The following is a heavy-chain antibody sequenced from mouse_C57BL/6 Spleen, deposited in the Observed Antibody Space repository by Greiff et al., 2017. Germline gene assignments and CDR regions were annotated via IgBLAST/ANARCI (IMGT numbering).Heavy chain of an antibody. CDR2: ISNGGGST. V-gene: IGHV5-12*01. Sequence: EVKLMESGGCLVQPGGSLKHCCAASGFTFRDYYMYWVRQTPEKRLEWVAYISNGGGSTYYPDTVKGRFTISRDNAKNTLYLQMSRLNSEDTAMYYCARRDSSGYRAMDYWSQGTSFTVSS. CDR1: GFTFRDYY. D-gene: IGHD3-2*02. J-gene: IGHJ4*01. CDR3: ARRDSSGYRAMDY.